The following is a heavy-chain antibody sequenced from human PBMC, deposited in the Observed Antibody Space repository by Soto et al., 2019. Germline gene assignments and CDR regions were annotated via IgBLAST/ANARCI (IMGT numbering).Heavy chain of an antibody. Sequence: EVQLVQSGAEVKKPGESLRISCKGSGYSFTSYWISWVRQMPGKGLEWMGRIDPSDSYTNYSPSFQGHVTISADNSISTAYLQWSSLKASDTATYYCARHAGGRYNWFDPWGQGTLVTVSS. CDR1: GYSFTSYW. CDR2: IDPSDSYT. CDR3: ARHAGGRYNWFDP. V-gene: IGHV5-10-1*01. J-gene: IGHJ5*02. D-gene: IGHD6-19*01.